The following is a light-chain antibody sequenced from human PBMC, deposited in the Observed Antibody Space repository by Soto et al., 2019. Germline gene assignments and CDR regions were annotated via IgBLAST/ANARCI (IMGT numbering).Light chain of an antibody. J-gene: IGLJ2*01. Sequence: QSVLTQPASVSGSPGQSITISCTGTSYDVGGHDFVSWFQQHPGKVPKLMIYEVTKRPSGVSNRFSGSKSGYTASLTISGLQAEDEADYYCSSYTTSGTFAVIFGGGTQLTVL. V-gene: IGLV2-14*01. CDR3: SSYTTSGTFAVI. CDR2: EVT. CDR1: SYDVGGHDF.